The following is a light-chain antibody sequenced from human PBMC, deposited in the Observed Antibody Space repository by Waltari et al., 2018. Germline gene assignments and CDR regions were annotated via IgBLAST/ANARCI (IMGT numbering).Light chain of an antibody. CDR1: SSHVGTYNL. Sequence: QSALTQPASVYGSPGQSITIACIGTSSHVGTYNLVSWSHQRPGKAPNLIISEVTKRPSGVASRFSGSRSGNTASVTISGLQSEDEADYYCCSYAGPTTWVFGGGTSLTVL. CDR3: CSYAGPTTWV. V-gene: IGLV2-23*02. CDR2: EVT. J-gene: IGLJ3*02.